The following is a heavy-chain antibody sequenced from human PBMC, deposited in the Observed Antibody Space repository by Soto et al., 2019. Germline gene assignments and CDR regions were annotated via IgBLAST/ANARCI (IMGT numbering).Heavy chain of an antibody. V-gene: IGHV2-5*02. CDR1: GFSLTTRGVG. J-gene: IGHJ6*03. CDR3: AHVPGSGQLLYSYYYYMDG. Sequence: QITLKESGPALVKPTQTLTLTCTFSGFSLTTRGVGVGWIRQPPGKALVWLALIYWDDDKRYSPSLKSRLTITKETSKIQVVLTLTNMDPVDTATYYCAHVPGSGQLLYSYYYYMDGWGKGATVAVS. CDR2: IYWDDDK. D-gene: IGHD3-10*01.